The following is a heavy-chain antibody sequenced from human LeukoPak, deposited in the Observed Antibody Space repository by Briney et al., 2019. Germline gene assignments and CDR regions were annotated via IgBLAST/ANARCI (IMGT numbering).Heavy chain of an antibody. CDR2: IHTDGIST. CDR1: GFTFSKYW. D-gene: IGHD2-15*01. V-gene: IGHV3-74*01. Sequence: GGSLRLSCAASGFTFSKYWMHWVRQAPGKGLVWVSRIHTDGISTTYADSVKGRFTISRDNAKNSLYLQMNSLRAEDTAVYYCARDCSGGSCYYRRAFDIWGQGTMVTVSS. CDR3: ARDCSGGSCYYRRAFDI. J-gene: IGHJ3*02.